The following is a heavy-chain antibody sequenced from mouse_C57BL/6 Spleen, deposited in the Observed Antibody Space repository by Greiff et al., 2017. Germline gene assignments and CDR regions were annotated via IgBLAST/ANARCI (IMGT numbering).Heavy chain of an antibody. D-gene: IGHD1-1*01. CDR1: GYTFTSYW. V-gene: IGHV1-7*01. CDR2: INPSSGYT. Sequence: VQLQQSGAELAKPGASVKLSCTASGYTFTSYWMHWVNQRPGQGLEWIGYINPSSGYTKYNQKFKDKATLTADKSSSTAYMQQSSLTYEDSAVYYCARDYGSSFFAYWGQGTLVTVSA. CDR3: ARDYGSSFFAY. J-gene: IGHJ3*01.